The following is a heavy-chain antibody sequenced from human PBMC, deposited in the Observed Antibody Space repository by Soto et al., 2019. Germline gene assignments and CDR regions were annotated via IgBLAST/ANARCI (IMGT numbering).Heavy chain of an antibody. J-gene: IGHJ5*01. D-gene: IGHD7-27*01. CDR1: GDSISSVDYF. Sequence: SETLALTCSVSGDSISSVDYFWAWIRQPPGQALEYIGYIYKSATTYYNPSFESRVAISLDTSKSQFSLNVTSVTAADTAVYFCARGRYCLTGRCFPNWFDSWGQGTLVTVSS. CDR2: IYKSATT. CDR3: ARGRYCLTGRCFPNWFDS. V-gene: IGHV4-30-4*01.